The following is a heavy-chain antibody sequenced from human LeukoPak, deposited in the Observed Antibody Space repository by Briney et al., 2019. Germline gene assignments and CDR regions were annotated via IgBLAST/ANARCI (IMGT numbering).Heavy chain of an antibody. V-gene: IGHV3-66*01. CDR2: IYSGGST. CDR1: GFTVSSNY. CDR3: ARDSGRGWYSDY. D-gene: IGHD6-19*01. J-gene: IGHJ4*02. Sequence: GSLILSCAASGFTVSSNYMSWVRQAPGKGLEWVSVIYSGGSTYCADSVKGRFTISRDNSKNTLYLQMNSLRAEDTAVYYCARDSGRGWYSDYWGQGTLVTVSS.